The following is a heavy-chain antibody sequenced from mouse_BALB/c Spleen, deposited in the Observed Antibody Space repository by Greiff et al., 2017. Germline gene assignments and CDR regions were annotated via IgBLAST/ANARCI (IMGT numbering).Heavy chain of an antibody. D-gene: IGHD2-3*01. Sequence: EVQGVESGGGLVKPGGSQKLSCAASGFTFSSYTMSWVRQTPEKRLEWVATISSGGSYTYYPDSVKGRFTISRDNAKNTLYLQMSSLKSEDTAMYYCTRDYDGYYHYFDYWGQGTTLTVSS. CDR2: ISSGGSYT. CDR1: GFTFSSYT. CDR3: TRDYDGYYHYFDY. J-gene: IGHJ2*01. V-gene: IGHV5-6-4*01.